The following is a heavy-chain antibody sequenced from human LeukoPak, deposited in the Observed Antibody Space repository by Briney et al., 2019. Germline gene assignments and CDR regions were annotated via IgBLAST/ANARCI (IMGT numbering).Heavy chain of an antibody. CDR1: GDSIRNYY. Sequence: SETLSLTCSVSGDSIRNYYWSWIRQPAGKGLEWIGRIYTSGTTDYNPSLKSRLTMSVDTSRNHFSVKLTSVTAADTAVYYRARESKSYDGSGYHHDCWGQGALVTVSS. D-gene: IGHD3-22*01. CDR3: ARESKSYDGSGYHHDC. V-gene: IGHV4-4*07. CDR2: IYTSGTT. J-gene: IGHJ4*02.